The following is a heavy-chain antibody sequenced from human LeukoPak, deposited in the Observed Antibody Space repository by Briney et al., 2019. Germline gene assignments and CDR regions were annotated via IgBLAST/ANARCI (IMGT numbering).Heavy chain of an antibody. CDR2: ISWNSGSI. Sequence: GRSLRLSCAASGFTFDDYGMHWVRQAPGKGLEWVSGISWNSGSIGYADSVEGRFTISRDNAKNSLYLQMNSLRAEDTALYYCAKAPRGNDDYLDYWGQGTLVTVSS. CDR1: GFTFDDYG. CDR3: AKAPRGNDDYLDY. J-gene: IGHJ4*02. D-gene: IGHD3-16*01. V-gene: IGHV3-9*01.